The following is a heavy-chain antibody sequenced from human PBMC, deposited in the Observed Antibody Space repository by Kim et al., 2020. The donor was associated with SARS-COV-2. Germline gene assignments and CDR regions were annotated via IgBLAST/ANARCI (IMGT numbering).Heavy chain of an antibody. Sequence: GGSLRLSCSASGFTFSNYAMHWVRQAPGKGLEYVSAISSNGGSTYYADSVKGRFTISRDNSKNTLYLQMSSLRAEDTAVYYCVKTNSSTYYYYDMDVWGQGTTVTVSS. CDR1: GFTFSNYA. V-gene: IGHV3-64D*09. J-gene: IGHJ6*02. CDR3: VKTNSSTYYYYDMDV. D-gene: IGHD6-13*01. CDR2: ISSNGGST.